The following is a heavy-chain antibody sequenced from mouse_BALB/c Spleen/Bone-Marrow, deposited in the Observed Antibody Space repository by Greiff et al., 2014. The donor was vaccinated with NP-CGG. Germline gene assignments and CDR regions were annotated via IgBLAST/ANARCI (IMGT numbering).Heavy chain of an antibody. CDR3: AKQYGNSDWYFDV. V-gene: IGHV2-6-5*01. D-gene: IGHD2-1*01. CDR1: GLSLTDYF. CDR2: ILGGGST. J-gene: IGHJ1*01. Sequence: QVPLQPSGPGLVAPSQSLSLTCTVSGLSLTDYFLSWVRQPPGKGLEWLGIILGGGSTYYNPALKSRLTISKDNSRSQVFLKMNSLQTDDTAMYYCAKQYGNSDWYFDVWSAGTTVAVSS.